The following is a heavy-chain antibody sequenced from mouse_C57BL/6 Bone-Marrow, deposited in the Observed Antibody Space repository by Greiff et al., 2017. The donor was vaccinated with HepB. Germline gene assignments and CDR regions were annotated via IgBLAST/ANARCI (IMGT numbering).Heavy chain of an antibody. Sequence: EVKLQQSGPELVKPGASVKISCKASGYTFTDYYMNWVKQSHGKSLEWIGDINPNNGGTSYNQKFKGKATLTVNKSSSTAYIERHSLTAEDSAVYYCARENYGSRYYFDYWGQGTTLTVSS. CDR3: ARENYGSRYYFDY. V-gene: IGHV1-26*01. CDR2: INPNNGGT. CDR1: GYTFTDYY. J-gene: IGHJ2*01. D-gene: IGHD1-1*01.